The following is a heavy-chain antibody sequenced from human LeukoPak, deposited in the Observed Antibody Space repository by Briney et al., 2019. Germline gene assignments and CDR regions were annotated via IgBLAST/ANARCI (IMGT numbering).Heavy chain of an antibody. D-gene: IGHD2-2*01. CDR2: ISWKSDII. J-gene: IGHJ6*02. CDR1: GFTFDGYA. CDR3: VKSFYASPPAGMDV. Sequence: GGSLRLSCAASGFTFDGYAMHWVRHVPGMGLEWVSTISWKSDIIGYADSVKGRFTISRDNAKSSLYLQMNSLRVEDTALYYCVKSFYASPPAGMDVWGQGTTVTVSS. V-gene: IGHV3-9*01.